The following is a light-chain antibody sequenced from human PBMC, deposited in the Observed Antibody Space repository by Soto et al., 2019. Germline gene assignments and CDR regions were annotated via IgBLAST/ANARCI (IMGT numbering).Light chain of an antibody. CDR3: LQHNTYPYT. V-gene: IGKV1-17*01. J-gene: IGKJ2*01. Sequence: DIQMTQSPSSLSASVGDRVIITCRASQGIGTGLAWYQKNPGEAPKRLIYAASILQSGAPSRFSGSGSGTDVTLTISSLQSEDFATYYCLQHNTYPYTFGQGTRLEI. CDR2: AAS. CDR1: QGIGTG.